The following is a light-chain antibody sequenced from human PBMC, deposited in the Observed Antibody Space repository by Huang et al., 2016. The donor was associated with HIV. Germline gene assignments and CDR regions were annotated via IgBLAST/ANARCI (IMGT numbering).Light chain of an antibody. V-gene: IGKV1-27*01. Sequence: DIEMTQSPPSLSASIGDRVTLTCRASHDISTFLAWYQQKPGSPPQLLIYGASIVQSGVPSRFSGSGSGTDFTLTINSLQPEDVANYYCQKYDSVPRTFGQGTKVEVK. CDR2: GAS. CDR3: QKYDSVPRT. J-gene: IGKJ1*01. CDR1: HDISTF.